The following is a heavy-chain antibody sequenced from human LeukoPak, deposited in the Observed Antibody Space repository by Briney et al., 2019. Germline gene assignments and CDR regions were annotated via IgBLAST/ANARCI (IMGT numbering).Heavy chain of an antibody. J-gene: IGHJ4*02. CDR1: GASISIYY. Sequence: SATLSPTCTLSGASISIYYSSSIRQPPGEGREWIRYIYYYGSTNYNPPLKSRVIISVDTSKNQFSLKLSSVTAADKAVYYCARLPGTTESDYWGQGTLVTVSS. D-gene: IGHD1-7*01. V-gene: IGHV4-59*07. CDR2: IYYYGST. CDR3: ARLPGTTESDY.